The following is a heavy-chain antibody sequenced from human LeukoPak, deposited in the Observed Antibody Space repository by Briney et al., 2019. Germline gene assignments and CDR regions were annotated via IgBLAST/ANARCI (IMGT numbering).Heavy chain of an antibody. J-gene: IGHJ3*02. D-gene: IGHD3-22*01. CDR1: GYTFTSYG. CDR2: ISAYNGNT. CDR3: ARDAYDSSGYYPDAFDI. V-gene: IGHV1-18*01. Sequence: ASVKVSCKAYGYTFTSYGISWVRQAPGQGLEWMGWISAYNGNTNYAQKLQGRVTMTTDTSTSTAYMELRSLRSDDTAVYYCARDAYDSSGYYPDAFDIWGQGTMVTVSS.